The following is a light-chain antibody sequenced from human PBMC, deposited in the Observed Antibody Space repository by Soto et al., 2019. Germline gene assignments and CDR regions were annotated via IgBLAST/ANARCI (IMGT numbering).Light chain of an antibody. CDR1: QSVLYSSNNKNY. V-gene: IGKV4-1*01. Sequence: DIVMTQSPNSLAVSLGERATINCKSSQSVLYSSNNKNYLAWYQQKPGPPPKLLIYWASTREAGVPDRFSGSGSGTDFTLTIISLQAEDVAVYYCQQYYSTPPTFGQGTRLEIK. J-gene: IGKJ5*01. CDR3: QQYYSTPPT. CDR2: WAS.